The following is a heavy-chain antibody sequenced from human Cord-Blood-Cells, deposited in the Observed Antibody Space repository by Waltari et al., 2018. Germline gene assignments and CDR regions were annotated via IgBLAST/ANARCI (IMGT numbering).Heavy chain of an antibody. J-gene: IGHJ6*02. V-gene: IGHV4-34*01. CDR1: GGSFSSYY. D-gene: IGHD3-22*01. CDR2: INHSGST. CDR3: ATLIADYYYYGMDV. Sequence: VQLQQWGAGLLKPSETLSLTCAVYGGSFSSYYWSWIRQPPGKGLEWIGEINHSGSTNYNPSPKSRFTISVDTSKNQFSRKLSSVTAADTAVYYCATLIADYYYYGMDVWGQGTTVTVSS.